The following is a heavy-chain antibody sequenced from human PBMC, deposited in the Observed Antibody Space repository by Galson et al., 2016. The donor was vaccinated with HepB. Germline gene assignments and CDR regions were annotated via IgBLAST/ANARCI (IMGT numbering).Heavy chain of an antibody. CDR3: TTWLSHHFDY. Sequence: SLRLSCAASGFAFRNYALSWVRRAPGKGLEWVSHIDGPTPNTQYADPVRGRFSIYRDNSRDTLYLQMDSLTAEDSAIYYCTTWLSHHFDYWGQGTRVTVSS. CDR2: IDGPTPNT. CDR1: GFAFRNYA. J-gene: IGHJ4*02. D-gene: IGHD6-19*01. V-gene: IGHV3-23*01.